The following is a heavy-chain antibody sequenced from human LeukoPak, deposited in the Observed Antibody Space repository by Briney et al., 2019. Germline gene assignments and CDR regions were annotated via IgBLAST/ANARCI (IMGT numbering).Heavy chain of an antibody. CDR2: IYYSGST. CDR1: GASISSYY. V-gene: IGHV4-59*01. J-gene: IGHJ3*02. CDR3: ARDSAWKSDYYYDSSGYSNDAFDI. Sequence: SETLSLTCTVSGASISSYYWSWIRQPPGKGLEWIGYIYYSGSTIYNPALKSRVTISLDTSKNHFSLKLSSVTAADTAVYYCARDSAWKSDYYYDSSGYSNDAFDIWGQGTMVTVSS. D-gene: IGHD3-22*01.